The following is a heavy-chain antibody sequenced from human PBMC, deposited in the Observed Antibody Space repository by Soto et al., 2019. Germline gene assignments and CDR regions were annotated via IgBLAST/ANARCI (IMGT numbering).Heavy chain of an antibody. D-gene: IGHD6-13*01. CDR2: IYYSGST. CDR1: GGSISSYY. CDR3: AIDRIAAGYHY. J-gene: IGHJ4*02. Sequence: QVQLQESGPGLVKPSETLSLTCTVSGGSISSYYWSWIRQPPGKGLEWIGYIYYSGSTNYNPSLKCRVTISVDTSKNQFSLKLSSVTAADTAVYYCAIDRIAAGYHYRGQGTLVTVSS. V-gene: IGHV4-59*01.